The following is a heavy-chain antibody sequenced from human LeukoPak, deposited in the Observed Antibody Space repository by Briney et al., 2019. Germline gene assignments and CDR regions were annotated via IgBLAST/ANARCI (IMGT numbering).Heavy chain of an antibody. J-gene: IGHJ4*02. Sequence: SETLSLTCTVSGGSISNYYWSWTRQPAGKGLEWIGRIYTSGSTNYNPSLKSRVTMSVDTSKNQFSLKLSSVTAADTAVYYCASDIAAAGNSFDYWGQGTLVTVSS. CDR1: GGSISNYY. V-gene: IGHV4-4*07. CDR2: IYTSGST. CDR3: ASDIAAAGNSFDY. D-gene: IGHD6-13*01.